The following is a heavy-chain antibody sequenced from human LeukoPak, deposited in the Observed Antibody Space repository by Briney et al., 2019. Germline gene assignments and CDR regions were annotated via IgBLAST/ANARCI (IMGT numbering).Heavy chain of an antibody. V-gene: IGHV4-39*01. D-gene: IGHD5-18*01. CDR1: GGSISSSSYY. CDR2: IYYSGST. Sequence: PSETLSLTCTVSGGSISSSSYYWGWIRQPPWKGLEWIGSIYYSGSTYYNPSLKSRVTISVDTSKNQFSLKLSSVTAADTAVYYCASWGYSYGPDAFDIWGQGTMVTVSS. J-gene: IGHJ3*02. CDR3: ASWGYSYGPDAFDI.